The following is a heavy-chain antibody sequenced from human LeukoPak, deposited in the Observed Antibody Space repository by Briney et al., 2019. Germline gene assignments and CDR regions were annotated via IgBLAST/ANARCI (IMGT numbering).Heavy chain of an antibody. CDR2: TYFGSKWYN. CDR1: GDSVSNNGAA. CDR3: ARQRSRALDL. V-gene: IGHV6-1*01. Sequence: SQTLSLTCAISGDSVSNNGAAWNWIRQSPSRGLDWLGRTYFGSKWYNDYAVSVKSRITIKPDTSKNQFSLQLTSVTTEDTAVYYCARQRSRALDLWGQGTMVTVSS. D-gene: IGHD1-1*01. J-gene: IGHJ3*01.